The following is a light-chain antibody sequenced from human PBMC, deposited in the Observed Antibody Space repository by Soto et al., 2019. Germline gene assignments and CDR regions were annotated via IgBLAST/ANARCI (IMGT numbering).Light chain of an antibody. J-gene: IGLJ1*01. Sequence: QAVVTQPPSASGTPGQRVTISCSGSSSNIGSNYVYWYQRLPGTAPKLLIYRSSQRPSGVPDRFSGSKSGTSVSLAISGLRSEDEADYYCAAWDDSLGANYVFGTGTKLTVL. CDR2: RSS. V-gene: IGLV1-47*01. CDR3: AAWDDSLGANYV. CDR1: SSNIGSNY.